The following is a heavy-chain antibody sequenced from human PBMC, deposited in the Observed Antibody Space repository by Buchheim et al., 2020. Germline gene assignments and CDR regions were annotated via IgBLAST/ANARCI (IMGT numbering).Heavy chain of an antibody. CDR1: GGSFSGYY. CDR2: INHSGST. Sequence: QVQLQQLGAGLLKPSETLSLTCAVYGGSFSGYYWSWIRQPPGKGLEWIGEINHSGSTNYNPSLKSRVTISVDTSKNQFSLKLSSVTAADTAVYYCARGHFAWLGRWFDPWGQGTL. CDR3: ARGHFAWLGRWFDP. V-gene: IGHV4-34*01. D-gene: IGHD3-9*01. J-gene: IGHJ5*02.